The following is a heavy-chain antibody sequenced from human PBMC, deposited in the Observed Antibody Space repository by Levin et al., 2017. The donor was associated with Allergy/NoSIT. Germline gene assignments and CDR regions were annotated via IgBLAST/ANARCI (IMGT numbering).Heavy chain of an antibody. Sequence: GGSLRLSCAASGFIFSSFAMSWVRQAPGKGLEWVSGLSAGGGGTYYVDSVKGRFTISRDNSKNTLYLQMDSLRVEDTAVYYCAKPYNTGWLNDAFDIWGQGTMVTVSS. CDR3: AKPYNTGWLNDAFDI. CDR2: LSAGGGGT. J-gene: IGHJ3*02. CDR1: GFIFSSFA. D-gene: IGHD6-19*01. V-gene: IGHV3-23*01.